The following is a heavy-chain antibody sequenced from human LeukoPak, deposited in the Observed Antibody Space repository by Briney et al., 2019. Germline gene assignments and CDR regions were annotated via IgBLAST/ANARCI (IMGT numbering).Heavy chain of an antibody. CDR1: GFTVSSNY. Sequence: PGGSLRLSCAASGFTVSSNYMSWVRQAPGKGLEWVSVIYSGGSTYYADSVKGRFTISRDSAKNSLYLQMNSLRVEDTAVYYCARGVSKLLLHDFWSGYLPTEYFQHWGQGTLVTVSS. D-gene: IGHD3-3*01. CDR3: ARGVSKLLLHDFWSGYLPTEYFQH. CDR2: IYSGGST. V-gene: IGHV3-53*01. J-gene: IGHJ1*01.